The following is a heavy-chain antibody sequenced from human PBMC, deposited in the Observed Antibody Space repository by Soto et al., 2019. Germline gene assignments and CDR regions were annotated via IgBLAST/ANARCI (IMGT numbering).Heavy chain of an antibody. J-gene: IGHJ6*02. V-gene: IGHV3-48*02. Sequence: GGSLRLSCAASGFTFSRYSMNWVRQAPGKGLEWVSYISSSSSTIYYADSVKGRFTISRDNAKNSLYLQMNSLRDEDTAVYYCARGYYDFWSGYYYYGMDVWGQGTTVTVSS. CDR1: GFTFSRYS. CDR3: ARGYYDFWSGYYYYGMDV. CDR2: ISSSSSTI. D-gene: IGHD3-3*01.